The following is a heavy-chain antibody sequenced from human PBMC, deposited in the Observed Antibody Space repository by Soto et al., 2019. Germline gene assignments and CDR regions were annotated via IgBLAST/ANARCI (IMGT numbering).Heavy chain of an antibody. CDR1: GGSISSYY. J-gene: IGHJ6*02. CDR3: ARGGIAAAGTGLYYYYYGMDV. CDR2: IYYSGST. Sequence: PSETLSLTCTVSGGSISSYYWSWIRQPPGKGLEWIGYIYYSGSTNYNPSLKSRVTISVDTSKNQFSLKLSSVTAADTAVYYCARGGIAAAGTGLYYYYYGMDVWGQGTTVTVSS. V-gene: IGHV4-59*01. D-gene: IGHD6-13*01.